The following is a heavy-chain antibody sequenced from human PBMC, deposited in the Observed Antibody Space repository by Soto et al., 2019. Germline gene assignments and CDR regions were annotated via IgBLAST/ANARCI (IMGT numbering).Heavy chain of an antibody. CDR3: ARVSSGWYWGSLDP. CDR2: IYYSGST. D-gene: IGHD6-19*01. V-gene: IGHV4-30-4*01. Sequence: QVQLQESGPGLVKPSQTLSLTCTVSGGSISSGDYYWSWIRQPPGKGLERIGYIYYSGSTYYNPCIRRRVTISVDTSRNQVSLKLSSVTAADTGVYYCARVSSGWYWGSLDPWGQGTLVTVSS. J-gene: IGHJ5*02. CDR1: GGSISSGDYY.